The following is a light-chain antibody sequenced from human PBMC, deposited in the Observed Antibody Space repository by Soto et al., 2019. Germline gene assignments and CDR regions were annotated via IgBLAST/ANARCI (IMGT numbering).Light chain of an antibody. CDR1: QTVIRNY. V-gene: IGKV3-11*01. J-gene: IGKJ5*01. CDR3: QQRSNWPPIT. CDR2: DAS. Sequence: EIVLTQSPGTLSLSPGERATLSCRASQTVIRNYLAWHQQKPGQTPGLLVYDASNRATGIPARFSGSGSGTDFTLTISSLXPEDFAVYYCQQRSNWPPITFGQGTRLEIK.